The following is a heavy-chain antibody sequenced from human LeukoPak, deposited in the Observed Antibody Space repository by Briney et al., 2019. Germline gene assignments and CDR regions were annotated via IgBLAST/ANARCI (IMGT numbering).Heavy chain of an antibody. V-gene: IGHV1-69*04. CDR2: IIPIFGIA. J-gene: IGHJ4*02. Sequence: SVKVSCKASGGTFSSYAISWVRQAPGQGLEWMGRIIPIFGIANYAQKFQGRVTITADKSTSTAYMELSSLRSEDTAVYYCARGILPFVGATPLGFDYWGQGTLVTASS. CDR3: ARGILPFVGATPLGFDY. D-gene: IGHD1-26*01. CDR1: GGTFSSYA.